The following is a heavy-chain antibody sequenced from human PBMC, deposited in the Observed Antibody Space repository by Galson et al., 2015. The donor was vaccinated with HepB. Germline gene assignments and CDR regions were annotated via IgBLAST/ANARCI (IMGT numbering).Heavy chain of an antibody. CDR1: GDSVSSNSVA. J-gene: IGHJ3*02. CDR3: VRGQSRTYNI. V-gene: IGHV6-1*01. Sequence: CAISGDSVSSNSVAWSWIRQSPSRGLEWLGTTYFRSKWYLDYSVSMKSRIIITPDTSKNQFSLQLNFVTPEGTAVYYCVRGQSRTYNIWGQGTMVTVSS. CDR2: TYFRSKWYL. D-gene: IGHD3-16*01.